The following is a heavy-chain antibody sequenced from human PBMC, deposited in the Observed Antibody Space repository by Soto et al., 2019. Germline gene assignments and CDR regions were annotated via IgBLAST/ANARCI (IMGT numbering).Heavy chain of an antibody. Sequence: SLRLSCAASGFTFSSYSMNWGRQAPGKGLEWVSSISSSSSYIYYADSVKGRFTISRDNAKNSLYLQMNSLRAEDTAVYYCANAFDWPRFDYWGQGTLVTVPQ. J-gene: IGHJ4*02. V-gene: IGHV3-21*01. CDR1: GFTFSSYS. D-gene: IGHD3-9*01. CDR2: ISSSSSYI. CDR3: ANAFDWPRFDY.